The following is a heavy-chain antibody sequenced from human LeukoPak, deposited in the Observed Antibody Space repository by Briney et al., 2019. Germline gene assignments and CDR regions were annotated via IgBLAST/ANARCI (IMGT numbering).Heavy chain of an antibody. D-gene: IGHD4-23*01. J-gene: IGHJ6*02. CDR2: IYYSGST. CDR1: GGSISGTYYY. Sequence: SETLSLTCTVSGGSISGTYYYWGWIRQPPGKGLEWIGYIYYSGSTNYNPSLKSRVTISIDTSKNQLSLKLSSVIAADTAVYYCARPKRDDVGNSFYYYGMDVWGQGTTVTVSS. V-gene: IGHV4-61*05. CDR3: ARPKRDDVGNSFYYYGMDV.